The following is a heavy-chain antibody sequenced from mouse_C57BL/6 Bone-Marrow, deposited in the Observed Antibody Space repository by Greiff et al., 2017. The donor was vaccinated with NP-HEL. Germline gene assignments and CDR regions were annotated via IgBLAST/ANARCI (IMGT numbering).Heavy chain of an antibody. CDR3: TRFPLYYGYDRFAY. V-gene: IGHV1-15*01. Sequence: VQLQQSGAELVRPGASVTLSCKASGYTFTDYEMHWVKQTPVHGLEWIGAIDPETGGTAYNQKFKGKAILTADKSSSTAYIELRSLTSEDSAVYYCTRFPLYYGYDRFAYWGQGTLVTVSA. CDR2: IDPETGGT. D-gene: IGHD2-2*01. CDR1: GYTFTDYE. J-gene: IGHJ3*01.